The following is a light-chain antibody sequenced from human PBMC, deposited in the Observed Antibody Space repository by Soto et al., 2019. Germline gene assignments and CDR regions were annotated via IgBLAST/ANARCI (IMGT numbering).Light chain of an antibody. V-gene: IGLV1-44*01. J-gene: IGLJ1*01. CDR2: ADN. CDR1: SSNIGSNS. Sequence: LPQPPSASGTPGQRVSISCSGSSSNIGSNSVQWHQQLPGTAPNLLIYADNQRPSGVPDRFSGSKSGTSASLAITGLQSGDEADYYCAAWDDSLNGFVFGTGTKVTVL. CDR3: AAWDDSLNGFV.